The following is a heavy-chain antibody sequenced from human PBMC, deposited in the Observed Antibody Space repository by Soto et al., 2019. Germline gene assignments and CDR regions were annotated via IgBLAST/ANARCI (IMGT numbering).Heavy chain of an antibody. Sequence: GGSLRLSCAASGFTFSSYGMHWVRQAPGKGLGWVALIWYDGSNKNYADSVKGRFTISRDDSKNTLYLQMNSLRAEDTAVYYCARDAYLGSGSYAYWGQGTLVTV. CDR1: GFTFSSYG. V-gene: IGHV3-33*01. CDR3: ARDAYLGSGSYAY. J-gene: IGHJ4*02. D-gene: IGHD3-10*01. CDR2: IWYDGSNK.